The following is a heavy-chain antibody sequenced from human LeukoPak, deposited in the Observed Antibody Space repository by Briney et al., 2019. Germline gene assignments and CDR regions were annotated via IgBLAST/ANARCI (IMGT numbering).Heavy chain of an antibody. Sequence: ASVKVSCKASGYTFTSYYMHWVRQAPGQGLEWMGIINTSGGSTTYAQKFQGRVTMTRDTSISTAYMELSRLRSDDTAVYFCARGQLTDDLDYWGQGTLVTVSS. V-gene: IGHV1-46*01. CDR1: GYTFTSYY. J-gene: IGHJ4*02. CDR3: ARGQLTDDLDY. D-gene: IGHD1-14*01. CDR2: INTSGGST.